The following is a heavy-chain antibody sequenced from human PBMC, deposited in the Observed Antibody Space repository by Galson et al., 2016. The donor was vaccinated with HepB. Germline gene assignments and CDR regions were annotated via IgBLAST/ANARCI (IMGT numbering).Heavy chain of an antibody. CDR2: IYWDDDK. J-gene: IGHJ5*02. CDR1: GFSVSTSGVA. CDR3: VHSTATFYDVAPHNWFDP. V-gene: IGHV2-5*02. Sequence: PALVKPTQTLTLTCTFSGFSVSTSGVAVGWVRQPPGKALECLALIYWDDDKRYRPSLKSRLTITKDSSKNQVILKMTDMDPVDTATYYCVHSTATFYDVAPHNWFDPWGQGTLVAVSS. D-gene: IGHD3-16*01.